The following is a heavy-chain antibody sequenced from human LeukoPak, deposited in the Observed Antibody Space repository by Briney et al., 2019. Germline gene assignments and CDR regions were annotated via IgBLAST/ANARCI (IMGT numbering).Heavy chain of an antibody. CDR2: IYDSGTA. CDR3: ARTAHSSAYTPFDH. CDR1: GGSISNTDYY. J-gene: IGHJ4*02. Sequence: SETLSLTCIVSGGSISNTDYYWGWVRQPPGEGLEWIGGIYDSGTAYYKASLKSRVTISVDVSRNQFSLKMKFVTAADTAVYCCARTAHSSAYTPFDHWDQGTLVTVSS. V-gene: IGHV4-39*01. D-gene: IGHD3-16*01.